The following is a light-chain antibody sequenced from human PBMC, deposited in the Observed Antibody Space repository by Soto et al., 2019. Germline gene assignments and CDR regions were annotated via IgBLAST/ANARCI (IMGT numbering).Light chain of an antibody. CDR2: DAS. CDR1: QSVSDY. CDR3: QQRYDWPIT. J-gene: IGKJ5*01. Sequence: EIVLTQSPATLSLSPGERATLSCRASQSVSDYVAWYQQKPGQAPRLLIYDASNSATGIPARFSGGGSGTDFTLTISSLEPEDFAFYYCQQRYDWPITFGQGTRLEIK. V-gene: IGKV3-11*01.